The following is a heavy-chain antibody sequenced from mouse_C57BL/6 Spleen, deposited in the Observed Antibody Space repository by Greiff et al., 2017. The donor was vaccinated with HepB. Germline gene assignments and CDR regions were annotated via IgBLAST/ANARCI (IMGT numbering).Heavy chain of an antibody. CDR1: GFTFSSYA. CDR2: ISDGGSYT. V-gene: IGHV5-4*01. J-gene: IGHJ2*01. Sequence: EVKLMESGGGLVKPGGSLKLSCAASGFTFSSYAMSWVRQTPEKRLEWVATISDGGSYTYYPDNVKGRFTISRDNAKNNLYLQMSHLKSEDTAMYYCARDRELFFDYWGQGTTLTVSS. D-gene: IGHD3-3*01. CDR3: ARDRELFFDY.